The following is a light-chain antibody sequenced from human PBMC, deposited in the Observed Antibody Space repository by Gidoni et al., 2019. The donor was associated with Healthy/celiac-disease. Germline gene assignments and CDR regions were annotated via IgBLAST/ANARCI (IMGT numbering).Light chain of an antibody. J-gene: IGKJ2*04. CDR2: GAS. V-gene: IGKV3-20*01. CDR3: QQYGSSSCS. CDR1: QSVSSSY. Sequence: EIVLPQSPGTLSLSPGERATLSCRASQSVSSSYLAWYQQKPGQAPRLLIYGASSRATGIPDRFSGSGSGTDFTLTISRLEPEDFAVYYCQQYGSSSCSFGQGTKLEIK.